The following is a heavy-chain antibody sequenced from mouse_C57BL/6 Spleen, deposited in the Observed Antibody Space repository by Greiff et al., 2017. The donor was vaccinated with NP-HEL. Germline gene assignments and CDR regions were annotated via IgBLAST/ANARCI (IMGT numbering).Heavy chain of an antibody. CDR2: INPSNGGT. CDR1: GYTFTSYW. CDR3: ARSGVLLRWYFDY. J-gene: IGHJ2*01. V-gene: IGHV1-53*01. Sequence: QVQLKQPGTELVKPGASVKLSCKASGYTFTSYWMHWVKQRPGQGLEWIGNINPSNGGTNYNEKFKSKATLTVDKSSSTAYMQLSSLTSEDSAVYYCARSGVLLRWYFDYWGQGTTLTVSS. D-gene: IGHD1-1*01.